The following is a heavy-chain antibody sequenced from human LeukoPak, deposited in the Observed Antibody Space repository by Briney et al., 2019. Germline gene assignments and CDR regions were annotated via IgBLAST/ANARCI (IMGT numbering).Heavy chain of an antibody. CDR2: IYPGDSDT. CDR3: ARSIAARPTYYYYGMDV. J-gene: IGHJ6*02. Sequence: GESLKISFKGSGYSFTNYWIGWVRQMPGKGLEWMGIIYPGDSDTRYSPSFQGQVTISADKSISTAYLQWSSLKASDTAMYFCARSIAARPTYYYYGMDVWGQGTTVTVSS. D-gene: IGHD6-6*01. CDR1: GYSFTNYW. V-gene: IGHV5-51*01.